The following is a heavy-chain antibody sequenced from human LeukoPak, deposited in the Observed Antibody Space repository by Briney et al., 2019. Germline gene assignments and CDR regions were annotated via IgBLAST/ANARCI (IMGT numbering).Heavy chain of an antibody. CDR2: INHSGGT. CDR1: GGSFSGYY. J-gene: IGHJ4*02. Sequence: SETLSLTCAVYGGSFSGYYWSWIRQPPGKGLEWIGEINHSGGTNYNPSLKSRVTISVDTSKNQFSLKLSSVTAADTAVYYCAREDGHYGSGSFFYWGQGTLVTVSS. D-gene: IGHD3-10*01. V-gene: IGHV4-34*01. CDR3: AREDGHYGSGSFFY.